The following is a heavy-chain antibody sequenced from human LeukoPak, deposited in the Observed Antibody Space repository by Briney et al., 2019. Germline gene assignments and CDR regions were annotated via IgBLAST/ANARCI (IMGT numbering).Heavy chain of an antibody. V-gene: IGHV3-7*01. CDR3: ARHTYYDILTGYLN. Sequence: PGGSLRLSCAASGFTFSSYWMSWVRQAPGKGLEWVANIKQDGSEKYYVDSVKGRFTISRDNAKNSLYLQMNSLRAEDTVVYYCARHTYYDILTGYLNWGQGTLVTVSS. D-gene: IGHD3-9*01. J-gene: IGHJ4*02. CDR2: IKQDGSEK. CDR1: GFTFSSYW.